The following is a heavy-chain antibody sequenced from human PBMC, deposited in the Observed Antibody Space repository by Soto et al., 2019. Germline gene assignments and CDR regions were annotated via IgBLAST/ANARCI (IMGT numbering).Heavy chain of an antibody. Sequence: GGSLRLSCAASGFTFSSYSMNWVRQAPGKGLEWVSYISSSSSTIYYADSVKGRFTISRDNAKNSLYLQMNSLRDEDTAVYYCAKNLAVAGSSYYYYGMDVWGQGTTVTVSS. CDR1: GFTFSSYS. V-gene: IGHV3-48*02. D-gene: IGHD6-19*01. J-gene: IGHJ6*02. CDR3: AKNLAVAGSSYYYYGMDV. CDR2: ISSSSSTI.